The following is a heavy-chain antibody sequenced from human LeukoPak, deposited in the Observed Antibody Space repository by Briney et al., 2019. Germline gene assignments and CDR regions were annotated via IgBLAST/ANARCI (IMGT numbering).Heavy chain of an antibody. V-gene: IGHV3-21*01. J-gene: IGHJ4*02. CDR1: GITFSAYT. CDR2: ISGSGSYI. Sequence: PGGSLRLSCEASGITFSAYTMNWVRQAPGKGLEWVSSISGSGSYIFYADSVKGRFTISRDNAKNSLYLLMSSLRVEDTAVYYCASDRSLIASLYYFDNWGQGTLVTVSS. D-gene: IGHD3-22*01. CDR3: ASDRSLIASLYYFDN.